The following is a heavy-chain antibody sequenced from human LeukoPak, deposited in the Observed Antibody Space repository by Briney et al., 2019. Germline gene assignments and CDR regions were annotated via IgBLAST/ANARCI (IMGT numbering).Heavy chain of an antibody. CDR2: ISWDGGST. V-gene: IGHV3-43*01. CDR3: AKQSTSSYYFDY. Sequence: PGGSLRLSCAASGFTFDDYTMHWVRQAPGKGLEWVSLISWDGGSTYYADSVKGRFTISRDNSKNSLYLQMNSLRTEDTALYYCAKQSTSSYYFDYWGQGTLVTVSS. J-gene: IGHJ4*02. D-gene: IGHD2-2*01. CDR1: GFTFDDYT.